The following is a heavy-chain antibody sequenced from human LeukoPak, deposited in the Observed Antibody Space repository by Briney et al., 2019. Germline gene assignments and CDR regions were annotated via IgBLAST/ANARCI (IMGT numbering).Heavy chain of an antibody. CDR1: GFTFSSYS. J-gene: IGHJ4*02. CDR3: ARDLGDGYNILPFDY. Sequence: HPGGSLRLSCAASGFTFSSYSMNWVRQAPGKGLEWVSYISSSSSTIYYADSVKGRFTISRDNAKNSLYLQMNSLRAEDTAVYYCARDLGDGYNILPFDYWGQGTLVTVSS. D-gene: IGHD5-24*01. V-gene: IGHV3-48*04. CDR2: ISSSSSTI.